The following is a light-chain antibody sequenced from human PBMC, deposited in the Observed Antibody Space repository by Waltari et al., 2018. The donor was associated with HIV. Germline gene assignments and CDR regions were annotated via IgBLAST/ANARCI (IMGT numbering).Light chain of an antibody. CDR1: SSIKLY. CDR3: KQTFAVPLS. V-gene: IGKV1-39*01. CDR2: GSS. J-gene: IGKJ4*01. Sequence: DFQMTQSPSSLSASIGDRVTITCRARSSIKLYLNWYHQRPGEAPKLLIYGSSILQSGVPERVSGSGSGTDFVLTISGLRPEDSATYYCKQTFAVPLSFGAGTNVEI.